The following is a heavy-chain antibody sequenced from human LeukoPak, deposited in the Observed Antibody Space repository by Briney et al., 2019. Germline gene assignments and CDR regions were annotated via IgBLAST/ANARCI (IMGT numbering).Heavy chain of an antibody. CDR3: ATRRPCSSTSCTQYYYYYMDV. D-gene: IGHD2-2*01. CDR2: FDPEDGET. J-gene: IGHJ6*03. CDR1: GYTLTELS. V-gene: IGHV1-24*01. Sequence: GASVKVSCKVSGYTLTELSIYWVRQAPGKGLEWMGGFDPEDGETIYAQKFQGRVTMTEDTSTDTAYMELSSLRSEDTAVYYCATRRPCSSTSCTQYYYYYMDVWGKGTTVTVSS.